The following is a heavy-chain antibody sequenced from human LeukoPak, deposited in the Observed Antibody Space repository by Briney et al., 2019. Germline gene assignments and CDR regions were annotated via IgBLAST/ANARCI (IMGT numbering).Heavy chain of an antibody. Sequence: NPSETLSLTCTVSGGSISSSSYYWGWIRQPPGKGLEWIGSIYYSGSTYYNPSLKSRVTISVDTSKNQFSLKLSSVTAADTAVYYCARARDYYGSGSDYWGQGTLVTVSS. CDR1: GGSISSSSYY. CDR3: ARARDYYGSGSDY. D-gene: IGHD3-10*01. V-gene: IGHV4-39*07. CDR2: IYYSGST. J-gene: IGHJ4*02.